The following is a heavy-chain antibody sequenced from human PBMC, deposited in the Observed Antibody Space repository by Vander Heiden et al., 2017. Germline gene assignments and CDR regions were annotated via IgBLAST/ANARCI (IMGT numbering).Heavy chain of an antibody. CDR3: ARDRIHATFLFSRGGFDP. J-gene: IGHJ5*02. D-gene: IGHD3-16*01. V-gene: IGHV1-2*02. CDR1: GYTFSDYY. CDR2: INPNSGGT. Sequence: QVQLVQSGAEVKKPGASVKVSCKASGYTFSDYYIHWVRQAPGQGPEWMGWINPNSGGTKYAQKFQGRVTMTRDTSIGTVNMELSRLRSDDTAVYYCARDRIHATFLFSRGGFDPWGQGTLVTVSS.